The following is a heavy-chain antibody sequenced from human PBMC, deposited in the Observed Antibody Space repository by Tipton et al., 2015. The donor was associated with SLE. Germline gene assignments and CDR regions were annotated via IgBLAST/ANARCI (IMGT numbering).Heavy chain of an antibody. CDR1: GGSISSSLFY. J-gene: IGHJ4*02. CDR2: IHYIGNS. D-gene: IGHD2-2*01. CDR3: ARWGPGVVPAAPSFEF. V-gene: IGHV4-39*02. Sequence: LRLSCSVSGGSISSSLFYWGWVRQPPGKGLEGMATIHYIGNSHSNPSLQSRVTLSVDTSKNHFSLALISVTAADTAVYYCARWGPGVVPAAPSFEFWGQGTLVTVSS.